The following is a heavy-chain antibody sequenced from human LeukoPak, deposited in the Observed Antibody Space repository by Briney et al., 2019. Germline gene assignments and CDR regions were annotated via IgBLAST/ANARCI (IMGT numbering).Heavy chain of an antibody. J-gene: IGHJ6*03. CDR3: GRVGSGSSSYGYYYMDV. Sequence: GGSLRLSCAASGFTFSSYSMNWVRQAPGKGLEWVSSISSSSSYIYYADSVKGRFTISRDNAKNSLYLQMNSLRAEETAVYYGGRVGSGSSSYGYYYMDVGGKGTPVTVSS. D-gene: IGHD6-6*01. V-gene: IGHV3-21*01. CDR1: GFTFSSYS. CDR2: ISSSSSYI.